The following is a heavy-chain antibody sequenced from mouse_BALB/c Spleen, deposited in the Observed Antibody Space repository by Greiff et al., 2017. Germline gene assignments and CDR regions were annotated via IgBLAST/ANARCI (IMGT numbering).Heavy chain of an antibody. J-gene: IGHJ3*01. D-gene: IGHD2-4*01. CDR2: ISYSGST. CDR3: ARYDYDGRAY. Sequence: EVQRVESGPGLVKPSQSLSLTCTVTGYSITSDYAWNWIRQFPGNKLEWMGYISYSGSTSYNPSLKSRISITRDTSKNQFFLQLNSVTTEDTATYYCARYDYDGRAYWGQGTLVTVSA. CDR1: GYSITSDYA. V-gene: IGHV3-2*02.